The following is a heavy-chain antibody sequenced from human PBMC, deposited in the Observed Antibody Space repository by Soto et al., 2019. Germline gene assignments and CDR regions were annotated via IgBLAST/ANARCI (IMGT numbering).Heavy chain of an antibody. CDR1: GYTFTAHY. CDR2: INPNSGGT. Sequence: SVKVSCKASGYTFTAHYIHWVRQAPGQGLQWMGWINPNSGGTNFAQKFQGRVTMTRDMSISTVYLQLTRLRPDDSAMYYCATTTVHFAPPAYLDSWGQGTLVTVSS. CDR3: ATTTVHFAPPAYLDS. D-gene: IGHD1-1*01. V-gene: IGHV1-2*02. J-gene: IGHJ4*02.